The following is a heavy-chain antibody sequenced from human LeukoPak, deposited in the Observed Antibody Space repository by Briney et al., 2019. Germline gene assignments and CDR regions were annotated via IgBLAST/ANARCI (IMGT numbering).Heavy chain of an antibody. V-gene: IGHV4-4*07. CDR2: IYTSGST. CDR3: ARSGGYSSSWSL. CDR1: GGSISSYY. Sequence: SETLSLTCTVSGGSISSYYWSWIRQPAGKGLKWIGRIYTSGSTNYNPSLKSRVTMSVDTSKDQFSLKLSSVTAADTAVYYCARSGGYSSSWSLWGQGTLVTVSS. J-gene: IGHJ4*02. D-gene: IGHD6-13*01.